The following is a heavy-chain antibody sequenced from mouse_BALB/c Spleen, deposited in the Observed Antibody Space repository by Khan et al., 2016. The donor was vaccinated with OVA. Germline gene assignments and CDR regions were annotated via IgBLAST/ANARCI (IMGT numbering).Heavy chain of an antibody. CDR1: GYTFTAYD. D-gene: IGHD2-4*01. CDR2: IYPGDGTT. CDR3: AREGLRGVGMDY. V-gene: IGHV1S56*01. Sequence: QVQLQQSGPELVKPGALVKISCKASGYTFTAYDINWARQRPGQGLEWIGWIYPGDGTTKYNENFREEATLTADKSSNTAYMQLSSLTSEKSAVYFCAREGLRGVGMDYWGQGTSVSVSS. J-gene: IGHJ4*01.